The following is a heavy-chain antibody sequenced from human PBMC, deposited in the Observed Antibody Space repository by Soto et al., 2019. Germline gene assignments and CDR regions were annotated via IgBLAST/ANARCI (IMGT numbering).Heavy chain of an antibody. V-gene: IGHV3-11*01. D-gene: IGHD3-16*01. CDR2: ISGSDRTV. CDR1: GFTFSDYY. J-gene: IGHJ5*02. CDR3: AGGALGGEYPLFAA. Sequence: QVQLVESGGGLVKPGGSLRLSCAASGFTFSDYYMNWIRQAPGKGLEWISYISGSDRTVYYANSVEGRFTVSRDNAKNSLYLQMNSLGAEDTAVYYCAGGALGGEYPLFAAWGQGTLVTVSS.